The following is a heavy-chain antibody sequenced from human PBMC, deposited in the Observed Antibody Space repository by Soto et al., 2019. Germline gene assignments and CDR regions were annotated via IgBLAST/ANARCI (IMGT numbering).Heavy chain of an antibody. V-gene: IGHV1-3*01. D-gene: IGHD2-21*02. CDR2: INGGSGNT. J-gene: IGHJ4*02. CDR1: GYTFTNYA. Sequence: GASVKVSCKASGYTFTNYAVHWVRQAPGQRLEWLAWINGGSGNTKYSQKFQDRVTITRNTSASTAYMELSSLRSEDTAVYYCAREILPPYCSRDCYPYFDYWGQGALVTVSS. CDR3: AREILPPYCSRDCYPYFDY.